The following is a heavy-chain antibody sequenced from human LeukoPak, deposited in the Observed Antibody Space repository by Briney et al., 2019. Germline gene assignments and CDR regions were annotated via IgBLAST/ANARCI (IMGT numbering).Heavy chain of an antibody. Sequence: ASVKVSCKASGYRFIDDYMHWVRQAPGQGLGFMGWINPDSGFTNYAQKFRGRVTMTRDTSISTAYMEVSRLRSDDTAVYYCVPTPEAYSSNWNVWGPGTLVTVSS. CDR3: VPTPEAYSSNWNV. V-gene: IGHV1-2*02. CDR2: INPDSGFT. CDR1: GYRFIDDY. J-gene: IGHJ4*02. D-gene: IGHD1-1*01.